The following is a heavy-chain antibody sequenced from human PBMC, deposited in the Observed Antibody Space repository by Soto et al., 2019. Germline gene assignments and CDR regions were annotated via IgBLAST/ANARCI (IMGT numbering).Heavy chain of an antibody. CDR2: ISYDGSNK. V-gene: IGHV3-30-3*01. D-gene: IGHD2-15*01. CDR3: ARGPPVVAVTHPNYEAETLY. Sequence: QVQLVESGGGVVQPGRSLRLSCAASGFTFSSYAMHWVRQAPGKGLEWVAVISYDGSNKYYADSVKGRFTISRDNSKNTLYLQMNSLRAEDTAVYYCARGPPVVAVTHPNYEAETLYWGQGTLVTVSS. CDR1: GFTFSSYA. J-gene: IGHJ4*02.